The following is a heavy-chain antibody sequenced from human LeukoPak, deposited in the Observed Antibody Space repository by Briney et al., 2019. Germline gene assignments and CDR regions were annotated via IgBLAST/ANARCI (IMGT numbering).Heavy chain of an antibody. CDR2: IIPIFGTA. J-gene: IGHJ5*02. D-gene: IGHD3-3*01. CDR3: ARGATIFGAVGNWFDP. V-gene: IGHV1-69*13. CDR1: GGTFSSYA. Sequence: GASVKVSCKASGGTFSSYAISWVRQAPGQGLEWMGGIIPIFGTANYAQKFQGRVTITADESTSTAYMELSSLRSEDTAVYYCARGATIFGAVGNWFDPWGQGTLVTVSS.